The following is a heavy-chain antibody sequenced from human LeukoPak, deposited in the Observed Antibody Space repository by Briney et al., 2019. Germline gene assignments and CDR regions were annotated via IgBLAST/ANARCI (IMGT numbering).Heavy chain of an antibody. D-gene: IGHD6-13*01. CDR1: GGSFTYYY. J-gene: IGHJ4*02. CDR3: AIGSSWYRGENY. Sequence: PSETLSLTCAVFGGSFTYYYWSWIRQPPGKGLEWIGEINHSGSTNYNPSLKSRVTISVDTSKNQFSLKLSSVTAADTAVYYCAIGSSWYRGENYWGQGTLVTVSS. V-gene: IGHV4-34*01. CDR2: INHSGST.